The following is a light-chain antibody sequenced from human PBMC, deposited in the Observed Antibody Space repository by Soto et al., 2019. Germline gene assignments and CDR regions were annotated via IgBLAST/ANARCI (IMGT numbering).Light chain of an antibody. Sequence: EIISTQSPNTLSFSAVERATLXWTARQTVNSNYLAWCQQRPGQAPRLLIYGASTRATGIPARFSGSGSGTEFTLTISSLQSEDFAVYYCQQYNKWPQWTFGQGTKVDTK. CDR2: GAS. CDR1: QTVNSN. V-gene: IGKV3-15*01. J-gene: IGKJ1*01. CDR3: QQYNKWPQWT.